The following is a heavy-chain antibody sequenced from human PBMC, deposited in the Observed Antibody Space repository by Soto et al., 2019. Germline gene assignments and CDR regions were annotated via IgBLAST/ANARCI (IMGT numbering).Heavy chain of an antibody. J-gene: IGHJ4*02. CDR1: GGSFSGYY. D-gene: IGHD3-10*01. CDR3: ARHNYGSGSTYFDY. V-gene: IGHV4-34*01. Sequence: SLTCAVCGGSFSGYYWRWIRQPPGKGREWIGEKNHSGSTNYNPSLKSRVTISVDTSKNQFSLKLSSVTAADTAVYYCARHNYGSGSTYFDYWGQGTLVTVSS. CDR2: KNHSGST.